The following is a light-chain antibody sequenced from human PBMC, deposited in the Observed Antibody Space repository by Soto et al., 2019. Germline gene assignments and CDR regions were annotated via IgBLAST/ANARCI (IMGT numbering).Light chain of an antibody. Sequence: QSVLTQPPSVSWAPGQRVTISCTGSSSNIGAGYDVHWYQQLPGTAPKLLIYSNSNRPSGVPDRFSGSKSGSSASLAITGLQDEDEADYYCQSYDSSLSSYVFGSGTKVTVL. J-gene: IGLJ1*01. CDR3: QSYDSSLSSYV. CDR1: SSNIGAGYD. V-gene: IGLV1-40*01. CDR2: SNS.